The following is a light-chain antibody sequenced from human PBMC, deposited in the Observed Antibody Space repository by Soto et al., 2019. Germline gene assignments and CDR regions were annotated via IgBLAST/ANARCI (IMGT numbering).Light chain of an antibody. J-gene: IGKJ1*01. CDR1: QSVSSSY. CDR2: GAS. V-gene: IGKV3-20*01. CDR3: QQYGNAPPST. Sequence: EIVLTQSPGTLSLSPGERATLSCRASQSVSSSYLAWYQHKPGQAPRLLIYGASSRATGIPDRFSGTGSGTDFTLTISRLEPEDSAVYYCQQYGNAPPSTFGQGTKVDIK.